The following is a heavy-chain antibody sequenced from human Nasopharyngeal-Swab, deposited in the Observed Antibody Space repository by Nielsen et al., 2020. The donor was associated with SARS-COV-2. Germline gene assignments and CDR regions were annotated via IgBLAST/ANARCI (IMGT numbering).Heavy chain of an antibody. CDR2: ISYDGSNK. D-gene: IGHD6-19*01. J-gene: IGHJ6*02. V-gene: IGHV3-30*04. Sequence: SLKISCAVSRFTFSRRTFAVHWARRTPDKGLEWVSTISYDGSNKYYGDSVKGRFTISRDSSRNTLYLQMNNLRPEDTAIYYCARDSGQGLVAYYFGMDVWGQGTTVIVSS. CDR1: RFTFSRRTFA. CDR3: ARDSGQGLVAYYFGMDV.